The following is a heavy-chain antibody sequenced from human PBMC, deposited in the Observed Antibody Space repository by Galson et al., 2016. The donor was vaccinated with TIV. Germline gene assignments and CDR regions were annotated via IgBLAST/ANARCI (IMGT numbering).Heavy chain of an antibody. CDR3: IGDLGRLRDF. Sequence: SVKVSCKASGGTFSNYAFSWVRQAPGQGLEWMGGISPMLDTTNYAQKFQGRVTMTRDTSTSTVYMEVSGLKSDGTAVYYCIGDLGRLRDFWGQGTLVTVSS. D-gene: IGHD3-3*01. CDR1: GGTFSNYA. J-gene: IGHJ4*02. CDR2: ISPMLDTT. V-gene: IGHV1-69*10.